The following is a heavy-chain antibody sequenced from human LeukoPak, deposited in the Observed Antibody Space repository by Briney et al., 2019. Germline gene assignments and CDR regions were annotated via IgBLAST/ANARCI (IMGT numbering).Heavy chain of an antibody. CDR1: RFTFSSYW. CDR2: INADGSGM. Sequence: PGGSLRLSCAASRFTFSSYWMHWVRQAPGRGLVWVSRINADGSGMTYADSVKGRFTISRDNAKNTLYLQMHSLRAEDTAVYYCARAPSGYYYIDVWGKGTTVTVSS. J-gene: IGHJ6*03. CDR3: ARAPSGYYYIDV. D-gene: IGHD3-10*01. V-gene: IGHV3-74*01.